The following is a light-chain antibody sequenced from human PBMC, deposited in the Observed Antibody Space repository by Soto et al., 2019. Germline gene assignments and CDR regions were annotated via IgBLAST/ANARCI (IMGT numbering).Light chain of an antibody. CDR1: QSVTNW. J-gene: IGKJ2*01. CDR2: DAS. Sequence: DIQMHQSPSTLSASVGARVTITCRASQSVTNWLAWYQQKPGQAPNLLLYDASRLQSGIPSRFSGRGSGTDFTLTISSLKPDDFATYYCQQYTTYPYTFGQGTKLAIK. V-gene: IGKV1-5*01. CDR3: QQYTTYPYT.